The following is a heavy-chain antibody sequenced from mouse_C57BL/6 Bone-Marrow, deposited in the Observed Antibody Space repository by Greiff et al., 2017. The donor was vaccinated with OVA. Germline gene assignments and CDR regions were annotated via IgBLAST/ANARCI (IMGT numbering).Heavy chain of an antibody. Sequence: QVQVQQPGPELVKPGASVKLSCKASGYTFTSYWMHWVKQRPGQGLEWIGNINTSNGGTNYNEKFKSKATLTVDKSSSTAYMQLSSLTSEDSAVYYCARWATTVVESYWYFDVWGTGTTVTVSS. J-gene: IGHJ1*03. CDR3: ARWATTVVESYWYFDV. CDR1: GYTFTSYW. D-gene: IGHD1-1*01. V-gene: IGHV1-53*01. CDR2: INTSNGGT.